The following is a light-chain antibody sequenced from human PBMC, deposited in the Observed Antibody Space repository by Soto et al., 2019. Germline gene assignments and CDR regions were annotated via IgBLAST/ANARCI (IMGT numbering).Light chain of an antibody. V-gene: IGKV3-20*01. CDR3: HQDDSSPLT. Sequence: EIVLTQSPGTLSLSPGERATLSCRASQSVSSSYLAWYQQKPGQAPRLLIYGASSRATGIPDRFSGSGSGTDFTLTISRLEPEDVEVYYCHQDDSSPLTFGGGTKVEIK. CDR1: QSVSSSY. CDR2: GAS. J-gene: IGKJ4*01.